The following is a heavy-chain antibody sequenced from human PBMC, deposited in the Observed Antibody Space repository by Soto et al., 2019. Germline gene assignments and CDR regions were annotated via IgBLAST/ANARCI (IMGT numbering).Heavy chain of an antibody. Sequence: QVQLVESGGGVVQPGRSLRLSCAASGLIFSDYAMHCVRHAPGKGLEWVAVISYGGDNKYYADTVRGRCDITRDNLKNTLYLQMNRLNPEDTAVYHCEKARPSTSCYEVEADFWGQGTRVTVST. D-gene: IGHD2-2*01. J-gene: IGHJ4*02. CDR1: GLIFSDYA. CDR3: EKARPSTSCYEVEADF. V-gene: IGHV3-30*09. CDR2: ISYGGDNK.